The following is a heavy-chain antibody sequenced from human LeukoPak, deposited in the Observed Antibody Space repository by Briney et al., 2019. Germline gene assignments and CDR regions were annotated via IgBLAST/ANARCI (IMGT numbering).Heavy chain of an antibody. J-gene: IGHJ3*02. CDR3: AREERSAFDI. CDR2: ISSSSSYI. CDR1: GFTFSDSY. D-gene: IGHD1-1*01. Sequence: GGSLRLSCAASGFTFSDSYMTWIRQAPGKGLEWVSYISSSSSYIYYADSVKGRFTISRDNAKNSLYLQMNSLRAEDTAVYYCAREERSAFDIWGQGTMVTVSS. V-gene: IGHV3-11*06.